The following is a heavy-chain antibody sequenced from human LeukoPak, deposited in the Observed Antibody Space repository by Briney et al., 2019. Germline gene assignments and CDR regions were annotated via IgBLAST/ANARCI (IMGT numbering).Heavy chain of an antibody. Sequence: SETLSVICTVSGGSISSYYWSWIRQPPGKGLEWIGYIYYSGSTNYNPSLKSRVTISVDTSKNQFSLKLSSVTAAGTAVYYCARLPLYYFDYWGQGTLVTVSS. V-gene: IGHV4-59*01. CDR2: IYYSGST. J-gene: IGHJ4*02. CDR3: ARLPLYYFDY. CDR1: GGSISSYY.